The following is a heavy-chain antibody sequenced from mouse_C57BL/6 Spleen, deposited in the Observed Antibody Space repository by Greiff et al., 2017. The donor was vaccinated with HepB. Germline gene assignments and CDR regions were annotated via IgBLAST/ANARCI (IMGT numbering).Heavy chain of an antibody. CDR3: ARNYYYGSSYYYFDY. Sequence: QVTLKESGPGILQSSQTLSLTCSFSGFSLSTSGMGVSWIRQPSGKGLEWLAHIYWDDDKRYNPSLKSRLTISKDTSRNQVFLKITSVDTADTATYYCARNYYYGSSYYYFDYWGQGTTLTVSS. V-gene: IGHV8-12*01. J-gene: IGHJ2*01. CDR2: IYWDDDK. D-gene: IGHD1-1*01. CDR1: GFSLSTSGMG.